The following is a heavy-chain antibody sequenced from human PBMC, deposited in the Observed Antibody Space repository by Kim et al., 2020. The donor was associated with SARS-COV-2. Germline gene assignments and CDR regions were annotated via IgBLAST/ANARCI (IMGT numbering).Heavy chain of an antibody. D-gene: IGHD2-15*01. J-gene: IGHJ4*02. V-gene: IGHV1-2*06. Sequence: ASVKVSCKAIGYTFTDYYIHWVRQAPGQGLEWMGRINPNSGDTDYAQKSQGRVTMTRDTSINSAYMELRGLRSDDTAIYFCARSRGTGGSCYGLEYWGQG. CDR3: ARSRGTGGSCYGLEY. CDR1: GYTFTDYY. CDR2: INPNSGDT.